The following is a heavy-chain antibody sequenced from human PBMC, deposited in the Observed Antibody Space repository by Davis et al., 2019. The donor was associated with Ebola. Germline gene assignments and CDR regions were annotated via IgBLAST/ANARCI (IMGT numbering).Heavy chain of an antibody. V-gene: IGHV4-34*01. CDR3: VRSVTMMRGVIPWVDP. D-gene: IGHD3-10*01. Sequence: SETLSLTCAVYGGSFKSYYWNWIRQPPGKGLEWIGEINHSGSSKYNPSLKSRVTISADTSKNQVYLKLSAVTAADTAVYYCVRSVTMMRGVIPWVDPWGQGTLVAVSS. CDR1: GGSFKSYY. CDR2: INHSGSS. J-gene: IGHJ5*01.